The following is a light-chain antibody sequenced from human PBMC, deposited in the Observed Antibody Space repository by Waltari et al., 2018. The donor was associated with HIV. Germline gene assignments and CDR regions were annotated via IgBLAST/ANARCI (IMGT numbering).Light chain of an antibody. CDR3: ASWDNSLSIGV. V-gene: IGLV1-51*01. J-gene: IGLJ3*02. CDR1: SSDIGSYS. Sequence: QSVLTQPPSVSAAPGQKVTISCPGSSSDIGSYSVSWYSQFPGTAPRRLIFDTWQRPSVFPDRFYASKAGPSATLDITGLQTGDEAEYYCASWDNSLSIGVFGGGTKLTDL. CDR2: DTW.